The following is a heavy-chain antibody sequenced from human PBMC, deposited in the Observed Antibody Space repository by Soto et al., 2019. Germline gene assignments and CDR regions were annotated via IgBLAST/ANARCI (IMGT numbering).Heavy chain of an antibody. J-gene: IGHJ4*02. Sequence: GGSLRLSCAASGFTFSSYSMNWVRQAPGKGLEWVSYIGVGSSTKYYADSVKGRFTISRDNAKNSLYLQMNSLRAEDTAVYYCAKAIGTLSYWGQGTLVTVSS. CDR3: AKAIGTLSY. CDR2: IGVGSSTK. D-gene: IGHD1-1*01. V-gene: IGHV3-48*01. CDR1: GFTFSSYS.